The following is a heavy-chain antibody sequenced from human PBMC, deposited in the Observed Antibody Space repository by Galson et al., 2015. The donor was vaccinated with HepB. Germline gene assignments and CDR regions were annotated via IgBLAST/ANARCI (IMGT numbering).Heavy chain of an antibody. Sequence: SLRLSCAASGFTFSSYGMHWVRQAPGKGLEWVAVISYDGSNKYYADSVKGRFTISRDNSKNTLYLQMNSLRAEDTAVYYCAQGDFWSGYDGPGPWGQGTLVTVSS. D-gene: IGHD3-3*01. CDR3: AQGDFWSGYDGPGP. J-gene: IGHJ5*02. V-gene: IGHV3-30*18. CDR2: ISYDGSNK. CDR1: GFTFSSYG.